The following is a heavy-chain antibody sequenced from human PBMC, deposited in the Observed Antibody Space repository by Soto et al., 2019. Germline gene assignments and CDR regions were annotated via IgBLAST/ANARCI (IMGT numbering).Heavy chain of an antibody. CDR3: ARVGYDFWSGPPPYYYYGMDV. D-gene: IGHD3-3*01. CDR2: IRSKAYGGTT. CDR1: GFTFGDYA. Sequence: GGSLRLSCTASGFTFGDYAMSWFRQAPGKGLEWVGFIRSKAYGGTTEYAASVKGRFTISRDDSKSIAYLQMNSLKTEDTAVYYCARVGYDFWSGPPPYYYYGMDVWGQGTTVTVSS. J-gene: IGHJ6*02. V-gene: IGHV3-49*03.